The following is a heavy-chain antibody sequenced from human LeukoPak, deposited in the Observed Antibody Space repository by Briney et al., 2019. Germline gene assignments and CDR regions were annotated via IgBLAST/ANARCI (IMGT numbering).Heavy chain of an antibody. D-gene: IGHD4-11*01. CDR3: ARVYRLQESFFDY. CDR1: GGSMSSYY. CDR2: VYSSGNT. Sequence: SETLSLTCTVSGGSMSSYYWIWIRQPPGKGLEWIGCVYSSGNTSYNPSLKSRVTISVDTSKNQLSLKLSSVTAADTAVYYCARVYRLQESFFDYWGQGTLVTVSS. V-gene: IGHV4-59*08. J-gene: IGHJ4*02.